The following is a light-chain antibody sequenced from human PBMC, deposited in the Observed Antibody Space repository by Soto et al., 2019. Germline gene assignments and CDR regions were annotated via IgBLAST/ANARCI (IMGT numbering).Light chain of an antibody. CDR2: GAS. CDR3: QQYDNWPPWT. V-gene: IGKV3D-15*01. Sequence: EIVLTQSPGTLSLSPGERATLSCRASQSVSNNYLAWYQQKPGQAPRLLIYGASNRATGIPARFSGSGSGTEFTLTISSLQSEDVAIYYCQQYDNWPPWTFGQGTKVDIK. CDR1: QSVSNN. J-gene: IGKJ1*01.